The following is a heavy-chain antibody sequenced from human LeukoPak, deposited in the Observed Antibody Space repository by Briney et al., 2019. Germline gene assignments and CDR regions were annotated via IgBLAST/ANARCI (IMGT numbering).Heavy chain of an antibody. J-gene: IGHJ6*02. CDR2: IYYSGST. D-gene: IGHD3-16*02. CDR1: GGSISSYY. Sequence: PSETLSLTCTVSGGSISSYYWSWIRQPPGKGLEWIGYIYYSGSTNYNPSLKSRVTISVDTSKNQFSLKLSSVTAADTAVYYCARVSDYVWGSYRYQDDYGWDVWGQGTTVTVS. V-gene: IGHV4-59*01. CDR3: ARVSDYVWGSYRYQDDYGWDV.